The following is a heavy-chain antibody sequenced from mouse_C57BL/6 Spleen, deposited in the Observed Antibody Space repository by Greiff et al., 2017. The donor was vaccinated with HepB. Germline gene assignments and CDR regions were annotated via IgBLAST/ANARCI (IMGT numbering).Heavy chain of an antibody. V-gene: IGHV1-42*01. CDR3: ARRSLGFDY. J-gene: IGHJ2*01. CDR1: GYSFTGYY. CDR2: INPSTGGT. Sequence: EVQLKESGPELVKPGASVKISCKASGYSFTGYYMNWVKQSPEKSLEWIGEINPSTGGTTYNQKFKAKATLTVDKSSSTAYMQLKSLTSEDSAVYYCARRSLGFDYWGQGTTLTVSS. D-gene: IGHD6-2*01.